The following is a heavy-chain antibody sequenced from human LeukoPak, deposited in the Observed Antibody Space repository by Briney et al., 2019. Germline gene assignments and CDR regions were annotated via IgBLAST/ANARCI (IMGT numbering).Heavy chain of an antibody. V-gene: IGHV3-74*01. Sequence: PGGSLRLSCAASGFTFSSYWMHWVRQAPGKGLVLVSRLSGDGSSTIYEDSVKGRFTISRDNAKNTLYLQMNSLRAEDTAVYYCARTRLNAFDIWGQGEMVTVSS. CDR1: GFTFSSYW. CDR3: ARTRLNAFDI. CDR2: LSGDGSST. J-gene: IGHJ3*02. D-gene: IGHD2-8*01.